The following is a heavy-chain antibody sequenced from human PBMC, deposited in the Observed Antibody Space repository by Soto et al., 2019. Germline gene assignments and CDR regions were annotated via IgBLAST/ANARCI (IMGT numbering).Heavy chain of an antibody. J-gene: IGHJ4*02. Sequence: EVQLVESGGGLVQPGGSLRLSCAASGFTFSDFWVTWVRQAPGKGLEWVANIKQDGSERYYVDSVKGRFTISRDNAKNSLVLQMNSLRAEDTAVYYCARSEVYSFDFWGQGTLVTVSS. CDR1: GFTFSDFW. D-gene: IGHD2-8*01. CDR3: ARSEVYSFDF. V-gene: IGHV3-7*05. CDR2: IKQDGSER.